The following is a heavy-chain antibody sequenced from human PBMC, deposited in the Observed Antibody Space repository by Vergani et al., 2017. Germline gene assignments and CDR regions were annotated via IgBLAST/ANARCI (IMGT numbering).Heavy chain of an antibody. CDR3: ATKSCGTPGCQIGYFRE. CDR2: ISYDGTQK. CDR1: GFTSSSYG. D-gene: IGHD1-1*01. Sequence: QVHLVESGGGVFQPGRSLRLSCVVSGFTSSSYGMHWVRQAPGKGLEWVAVISYDGTQKYYADSVKGRFTISRDNSKSTLYLQMNSLRTEDTAVYYCATKSCGTPGCQIGYFREWGQGTLVTVSS. V-gene: IGHV3-30*03. J-gene: IGHJ1*01.